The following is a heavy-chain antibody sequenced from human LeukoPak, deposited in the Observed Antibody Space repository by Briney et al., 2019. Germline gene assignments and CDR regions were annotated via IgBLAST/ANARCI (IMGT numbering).Heavy chain of an antibody. CDR3: ARMYLRYNWNPLHGYFDY. CDR1: GGTFSSYA. CDR2: IIPIFGTA. Sequence: SVKVSCKASGGTFSSYAISWVRQAPGQGLEWMGGIIPIFGTANYAQKFQGRVTITTDESTSTAYMELSSLRSEGTAVYYCARMYLRYNWNPLHGYFDYWGQGTLVTVSS. J-gene: IGHJ4*02. D-gene: IGHD1-20*01. V-gene: IGHV1-69*05.